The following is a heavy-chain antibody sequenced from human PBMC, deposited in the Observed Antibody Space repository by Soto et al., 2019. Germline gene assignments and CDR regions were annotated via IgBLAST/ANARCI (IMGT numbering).Heavy chain of an antibody. CDR2: ISSSSSTI. D-gene: IGHD3-3*01. CDR1: GFTFSSYS. CDR3: ARDNDFWSGFYFDY. V-gene: IGHV3-48*02. Sequence: GGSLRLSCAASGFTFSSYSMNWVRQAPGKGLEWVSYISSSSSTIYYADSVKGRFTISRDNAKNSLYLQMNSLRDEDTAVYYCARDNDFWSGFYFDYWGQGTLVTVSS. J-gene: IGHJ4*02.